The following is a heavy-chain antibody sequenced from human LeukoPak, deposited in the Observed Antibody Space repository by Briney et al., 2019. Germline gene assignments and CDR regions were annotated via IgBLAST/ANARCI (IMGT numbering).Heavy chain of an antibody. D-gene: IGHD1-26*01. Sequence: GGSLRLSCAASGFTFSNAWMSWIRQAPGKGLEWVTYISGSGNAKNYADSVKGRFTISRDNAKNSVLLQMDSLRVEDTAVYYCARAGGSYWMGAKFDFWGQGILVTVSS. J-gene: IGHJ4*02. CDR2: ISGSGNAK. CDR3: ARAGGSYWMGAKFDF. V-gene: IGHV3-11*01. CDR1: GFTFSNAW.